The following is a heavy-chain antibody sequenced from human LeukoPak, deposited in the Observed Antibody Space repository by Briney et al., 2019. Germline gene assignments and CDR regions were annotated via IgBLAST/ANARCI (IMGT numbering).Heavy chain of an antibody. CDR2: ISTASSDT. V-gene: IGHV3-11*05. CDR1: GFTFSDFY. J-gene: IGHJ4*02. Sequence: GGSLRLSCAASGFTFSDFYMSWIRQAPGKGLEWVSYISTASSDTNHADSVKGRFTISRDNAKNSLYLQMSSLRADDTAIYYCARGGAEQFCSSTSCHKEPFDYWGQGTQVTVSS. CDR3: ARGGAEQFCSSTSCHKEPFDY. D-gene: IGHD2-2*02.